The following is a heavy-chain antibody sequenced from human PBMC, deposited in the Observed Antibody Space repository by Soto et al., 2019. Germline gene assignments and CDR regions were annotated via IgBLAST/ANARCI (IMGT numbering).Heavy chain of an antibody. CDR3: ARYSGTYYFDF. D-gene: IGHD1-26*01. CDR1: GGSISSSNYY. J-gene: IGHJ4*02. Sequence: QLQLQESGPGLVNPSETLSLTCTVSGGSISSSNYYCGLIRQPPRKGLEWIGSIYYTGSTYYNPALVKRRTISVDTSKRQFSLQVTSVTAADTAVYYCARYSGTYYFDFWGQGTLVTVSA. V-gene: IGHV4-39*01. CDR2: IYYTGST.